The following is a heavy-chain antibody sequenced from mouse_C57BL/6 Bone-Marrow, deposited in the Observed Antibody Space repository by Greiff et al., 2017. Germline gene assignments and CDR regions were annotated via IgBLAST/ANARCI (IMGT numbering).Heavy chain of an antibody. CDR2: ISNGGGST. Sequence: EVHLVESGGGLVQPGGSLKLSCAASGFTFSDYYMYWVRQTPEKRLEWVAYISNGGGSTYYPDTVKGRFTISRDNAKNTLYLQMSRLKSEDTAMYYCARGGLWAMDYWGQGTSVTVSS. V-gene: IGHV5-12*01. J-gene: IGHJ4*01. CDR1: GFTFSDYY. D-gene: IGHD1-1*02. CDR3: ARGGLWAMDY.